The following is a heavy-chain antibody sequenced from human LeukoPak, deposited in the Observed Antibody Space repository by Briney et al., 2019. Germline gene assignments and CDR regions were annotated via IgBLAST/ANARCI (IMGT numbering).Heavy chain of an antibody. V-gene: IGHV4-34*01. CDR3: ARRGSYRFYAFDI. CDR2: INHSGST. CDR1: GGSFSGYY. D-gene: IGHD3-16*02. J-gene: IGHJ3*02. Sequence: KASETLSLTCAVYGGSFSGYYWSWIRQPPGKGLEWIGEINHSGSTNYNPSLKSRDTISVDTSKNQFSLKLSSVTAADTAVYYCARRGSYRFYAFDIWGQGTMVTVSS.